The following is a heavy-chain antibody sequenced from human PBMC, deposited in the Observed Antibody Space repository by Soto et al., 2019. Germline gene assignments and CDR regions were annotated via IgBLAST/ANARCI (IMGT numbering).Heavy chain of an antibody. CDR3: AAYTVEVSVGYYYGMDV. J-gene: IGHJ6*02. V-gene: IGHV1-18*04. CDR1: GYTFTTYG. CDR2: ISAYNGNT. Sequence: ASVKVSCKASGYTFTTYGISWVRQAPGQGLEWMGWISAYNGNTNYAQRFQGRVTMTTDTSTSAVYMELRSLRSDDTAVYYCAAYTVEVSVGYYYGMDVWGQGTTVTVSS. D-gene: IGHD2-2*01.